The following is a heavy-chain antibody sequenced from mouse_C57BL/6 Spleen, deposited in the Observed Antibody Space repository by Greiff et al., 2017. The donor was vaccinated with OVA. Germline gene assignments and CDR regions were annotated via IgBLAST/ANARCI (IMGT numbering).Heavy chain of an antibody. CDR1: GFTFSSYG. Sequence: EVNLVESGGDLVKPGGSLKLSCAASGFTFSSYGMSWVRQTPDKRLEWVATISSGGSYTYYPDSVKGRFTISRDNAKNTLYLQMSSLKSEDTAMYYCARGGTMGYYFDYWGQGTTLTVSS. CDR3: ARGGTMGYYFDY. D-gene: IGHD1-1*02. J-gene: IGHJ2*01. V-gene: IGHV5-6*01. CDR2: ISSGGSYT.